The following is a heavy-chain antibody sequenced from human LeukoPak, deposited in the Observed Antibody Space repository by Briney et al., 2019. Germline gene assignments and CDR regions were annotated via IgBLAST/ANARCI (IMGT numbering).Heavy chain of an antibody. Sequence: GGSLRLSCAASGFTLSSYAMSSVRQAPGKGLEWGSSIRASGGSTNYADSVKGRFTISRDNSKNTVYLQMNSLRAEDTAVYYCAKVMKGSERLTMVRGVIIKTAGLYYMDVWGKGTTVTVSS. CDR1: GFTLSSYA. J-gene: IGHJ6*03. CDR3: AKVMKGSERLTMVRGVIIKTAGLYYMDV. CDR2: IRASGGST. V-gene: IGHV3-23*01. D-gene: IGHD3-10*01.